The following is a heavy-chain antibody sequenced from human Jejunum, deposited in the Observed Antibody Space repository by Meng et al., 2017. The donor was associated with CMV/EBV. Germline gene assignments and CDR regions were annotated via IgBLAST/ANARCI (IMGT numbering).Heavy chain of an antibody. CDR2: TYYRSKWYS. Sequence: PGLLEPLHTPPLPCAISGDRVSSNTVAWNWIRLSPSRGLEWLGRTYYRSKWYSEYTVSVRSRISITPDTSKNQFSLQLTSVTPDDTAVYYCARGEDSSLDYWGQGTLVTVSS. V-gene: IGHV6-1*01. J-gene: IGHJ4*02. D-gene: IGHD6-13*01. CDR3: ARGEDSSLDY. CDR1: GDRVSSNTVA.